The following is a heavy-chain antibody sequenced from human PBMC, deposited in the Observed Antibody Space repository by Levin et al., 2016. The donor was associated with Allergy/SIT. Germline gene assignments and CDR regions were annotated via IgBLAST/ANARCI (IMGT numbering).Heavy chain of an antibody. J-gene: IGHJ6*03. CDR2: INHSGST. D-gene: IGHD3-3*01. V-gene: IGHV4-34*01. CDR3: AREWAYYDFWSGYYERGYYYYMDV. Sequence: SQILSLTCAVYGGSFSGYYWSWIRQPPGKGLEWIGEINHSGSTNYNPSLKSRVTISVDTSKNQFSLKLSSVTAADTAVYYCAREWAYYDFWSGYYERGYYYYMDVWGKGTTVTVSS. CDR1: GGSFSGYY.